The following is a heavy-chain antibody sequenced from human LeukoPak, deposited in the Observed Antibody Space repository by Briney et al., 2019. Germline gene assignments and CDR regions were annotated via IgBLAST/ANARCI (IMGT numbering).Heavy chain of an antibody. J-gene: IGHJ5*02. CDR2: INTYTGNP. D-gene: IGHD2-15*01. V-gene: IGHV7-4-1*01. Sequence: ASVKVSCKASGYTFTTYAMNWVRQAPGQGLEWMGWINTYTGNPTYAQDFTGRFVFSLDTSVSTAYLQIYSLKAGDTAVYYCAGLVAARGSGSFDPWGQGTLVTVSS. CDR3: AGLVAARGSGSFDP. CDR1: GYTFTTYA.